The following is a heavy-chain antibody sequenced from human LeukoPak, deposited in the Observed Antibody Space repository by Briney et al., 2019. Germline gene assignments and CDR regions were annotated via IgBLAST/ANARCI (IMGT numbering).Heavy chain of an antibody. D-gene: IGHD3-22*01. Sequence: PGGSLRLSCAASGFTFSSNAMSWVRQAPGKGPEWLSGISASGGTRYYADSVKGRLTISKDNSKNALYLQMDSLRAEDTAVYYCARVPHYYDTSGYSYFDYWGQGSRVTVSS. CDR3: ARVPHYYDTSGYSYFDY. J-gene: IGHJ4*02. CDR2: ISASGGTR. CDR1: GFTFSSNA. V-gene: IGHV3-23*01.